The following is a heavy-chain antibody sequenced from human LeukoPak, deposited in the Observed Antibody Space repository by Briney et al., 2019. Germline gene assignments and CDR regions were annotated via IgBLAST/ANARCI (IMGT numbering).Heavy chain of an antibody. CDR1: GGTFSSYA. Sequence: SVKVSCKASGGTFSSYAISWVRQAPGQGLEWMGGIIPIFGTANYAQKFQGRVTITTDESTSTAYMGLSSLRSEDTAVYYCARPSEGWDDAFDIWGQGTMVTVSS. V-gene: IGHV1-69*05. D-gene: IGHD1-26*01. CDR2: IIPIFGTA. J-gene: IGHJ3*02. CDR3: ARPSEGWDDAFDI.